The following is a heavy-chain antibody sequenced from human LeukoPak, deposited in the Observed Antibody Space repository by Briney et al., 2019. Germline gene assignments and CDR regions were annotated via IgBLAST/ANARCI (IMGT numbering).Heavy chain of an antibody. CDR3: ARLVSSADSSSWYWDYYYYYMDV. CDR1: GGSISSSSYY. V-gene: IGHV4-39*07. J-gene: IGHJ6*03. D-gene: IGHD6-13*01. CDR2: IYYSGST. Sequence: PSETLSLTCTVSGGSISSSSYYWGWIRQPPGKGLEWIGSIYYSGSTYYNPSLKSRVTISVDTSKNQFSLKLSSVTAADTAVYYCARLVSSADSSSWYWDYYYYYMDVWGKGTTVTVSS.